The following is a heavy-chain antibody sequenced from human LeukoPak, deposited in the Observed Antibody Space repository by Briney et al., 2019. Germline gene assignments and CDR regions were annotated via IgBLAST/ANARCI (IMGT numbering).Heavy chain of an antibody. CDR3: ARGRPYSSSWFNWFDP. CDR2: INAGNGNT. CDR1: GYTFTSYA. J-gene: IGHJ5*02. Sequence: GASVKVSCKASGYTFTSYAMHWVRQAPGQRLEWMGWINAGNGNTKYSQKFQGRVTITGDTSASTAYMELSSLRSEDTAVYYCARGRPYSSSWFNWFDPWGQGTLVTVSS. D-gene: IGHD6-13*01. V-gene: IGHV1-3*01.